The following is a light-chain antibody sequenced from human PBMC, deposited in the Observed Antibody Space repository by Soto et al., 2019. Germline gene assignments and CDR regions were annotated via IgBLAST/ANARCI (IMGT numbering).Light chain of an antibody. Sequence: EIVMTQSPATLSVSPGERATLSCRASQSVSSNFAWYQQRPAQAPRLLIYDVSTRATGVPTRFSGSGSGTEFTLTISSLQSEDFAVYYCQQYGSSYTFGQGTKLEIK. CDR1: QSVSSN. CDR3: QQYGSSYT. J-gene: IGKJ2*01. CDR2: DVS. V-gene: IGKV3D-15*01.